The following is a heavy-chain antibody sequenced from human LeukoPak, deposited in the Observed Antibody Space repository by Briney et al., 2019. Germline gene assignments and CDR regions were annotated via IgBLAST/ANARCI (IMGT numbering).Heavy chain of an antibody. D-gene: IGHD1-7*01. CDR2: FYTSGTT. CDR1: GGSFTSDY. CDR3: ARCRHGNCDYFDY. V-gene: IGHV4-4*07. J-gene: IGHJ4*02. Sequence: SETLSLTCTVSGGSFTSDYWSWVRQPAGKGLEWIGRFYTSGTTNYNPSLKSRVTMSADTSKNQFSLKLRSVTAADTAVYYCARCRHGNCDYFDYWGQGTLVTVSS.